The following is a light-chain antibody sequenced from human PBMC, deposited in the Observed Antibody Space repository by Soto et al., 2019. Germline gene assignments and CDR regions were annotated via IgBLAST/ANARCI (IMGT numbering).Light chain of an antibody. CDR2: AAS. CDR1: QGISNC. J-gene: IGKJ5*01. Sequence: DIQMTHSPSSVSAAFLDRGTIAFRASQGISNCLACYQKKPGKAPKLLIYAASSLQSGGPSRFSASGSGTDFTLTISSMQPEDFATYFCQQANSFPITFGQGTLLEIK. CDR3: QQANSFPIT. V-gene: IGKV1-12*01.